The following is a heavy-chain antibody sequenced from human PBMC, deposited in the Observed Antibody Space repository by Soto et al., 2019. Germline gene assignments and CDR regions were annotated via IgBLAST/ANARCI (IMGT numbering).Heavy chain of an antibody. Sequence: PGWSLRLSGNCSGVRFSEHAMTWVRQAPGKGLEWVDIIRNTPYGGRTDYAASVRGRFTISRDDSESIAYLQMNSLKTEDSGVYYCSRGSFGYYGPWVSGTLVTVS. V-gene: IGHV3-49*04. D-gene: IGHD2-2*03. CDR1: GVRFSEHA. CDR3: SRGSFGYYGP. J-gene: IGHJ5*02. CDR2: IRNTPYGGRT.